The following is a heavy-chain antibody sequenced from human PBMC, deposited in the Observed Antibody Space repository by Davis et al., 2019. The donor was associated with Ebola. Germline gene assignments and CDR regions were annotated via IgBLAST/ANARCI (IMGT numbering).Heavy chain of an antibody. V-gene: IGHV3-7*04. Sequence: LSLTCAASGFTFSSYWMSWVRQAPGKGLEWVANIKQDGSEKYYVDSVKGRFTISRDNAKNSLYLQMNSLRAEDTAVYYCAKERRPAYYYDSSGYYGMDVWGQGTTVTVSS. D-gene: IGHD3-22*01. CDR3: AKERRPAYYYDSSGYYGMDV. CDR2: IKQDGSEK. J-gene: IGHJ6*02. CDR1: GFTFSSYW.